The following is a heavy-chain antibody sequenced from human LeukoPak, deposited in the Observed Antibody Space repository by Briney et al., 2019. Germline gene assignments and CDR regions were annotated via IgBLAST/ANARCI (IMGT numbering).Heavy chain of an antibody. CDR1: GGSFSGYY. CDR2: IYTNGNT. J-gene: IGHJ4*02. CDR3: ARRPAPRLIIAVARPGIFDY. D-gene: IGHD6-19*01. Sequence: SETLALTCAVYGGSFSGYYWSWIRQPAGKGLEWIGRIYTNGNTHYNPSLKSRVTMSIDTSKNQFSLKVRSVTAADTAVYYCARRPAPRLIIAVARPGIFDYWGQGTLVTVSS. V-gene: IGHV4-59*10.